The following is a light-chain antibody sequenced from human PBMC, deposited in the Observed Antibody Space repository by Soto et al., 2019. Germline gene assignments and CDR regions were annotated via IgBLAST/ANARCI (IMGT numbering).Light chain of an antibody. Sequence: QSVLTQPASVPGSPGQSITISCSGTSSDIGSYDHVAWYQQFPGKSPKLIIYAVSDRPSGVSDRFSGSKSGISASLTISGLQTEDEADYYCISYTDRQSYLFGTGTKVTVL. CDR1: SSDIGSYDH. V-gene: IGLV2-14*03. J-gene: IGLJ1*01. CDR3: ISYTDRQSYL. CDR2: AVS.